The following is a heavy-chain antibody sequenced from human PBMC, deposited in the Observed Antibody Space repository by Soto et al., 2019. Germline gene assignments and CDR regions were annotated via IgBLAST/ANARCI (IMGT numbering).Heavy chain of an antibody. V-gene: IGHV5-51*01. Sequence: GESLKISCKGSGYSFTSYCSGWVRQMPGKGLEWMGIIYPGDSDTRYSPSFQCQVTISADKSISTAYLQWSSLKASDTAMYYCARQRYYDSSGPHSGMDVWGQGTTVTVSS. CDR1: GYSFTSYC. J-gene: IGHJ6*02. CDR2: IYPGDSDT. D-gene: IGHD3-22*01. CDR3: ARQRYYDSSGPHSGMDV.